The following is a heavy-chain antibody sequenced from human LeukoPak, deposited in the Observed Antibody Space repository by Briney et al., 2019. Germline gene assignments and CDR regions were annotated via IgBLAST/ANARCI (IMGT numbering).Heavy chain of an antibody. CDR1: GFPFSSYA. CDR2: ISSNGGST. D-gene: IGHD6-13*01. V-gene: IGHV3-64*01. J-gene: IGHJ4*02. CDR3: ARDSTGYSSSWYNFDY. Sequence: GGSLRLSCAASGFPFSSYAMHWVRQAPGKGLEYVSAISSNGGSTYYANSVKGRFTISRDNSKNTLYLQMGSLRAEDMAVYYCARDSTGYSSSWYNFDYWGQGTLVTVSS.